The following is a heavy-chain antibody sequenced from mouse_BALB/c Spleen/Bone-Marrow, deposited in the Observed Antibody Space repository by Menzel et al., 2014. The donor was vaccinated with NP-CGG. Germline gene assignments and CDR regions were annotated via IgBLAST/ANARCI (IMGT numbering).Heavy chain of an antibody. CDR3: ARDSGNCGRFAY. V-gene: IGHV7-3*02. CDR1: GYSFTDYY. D-gene: IGHD2-1*01. J-gene: IGHJ3*01. Sequence: EVELEESGRDLVQPGGSLRLSCATSGYSFTDYYMSWVRQPPGKTLEWLGFIRPNDNGYTSEHSASVKGRFTISRDNSQSSLYFKKNTGRADDSSAYYCARDSGNCGRFAYWGEGTLVTVSA. CDR2: IRPNDNGYTS.